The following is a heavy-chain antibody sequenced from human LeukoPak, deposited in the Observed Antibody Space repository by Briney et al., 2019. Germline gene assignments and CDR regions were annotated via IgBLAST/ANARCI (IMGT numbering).Heavy chain of an antibody. J-gene: IGHJ6*03. Sequence: GGSLRLSCAASGFTFSSYAMSWVRQAPGKGLEWVSAISGSGGSTYYADSVKGRFTISRDNAKNSLYLQMNSLRAEDTAVYYCARDRESGWYYMDVWGKGTTVTVSS. D-gene: IGHD6-19*01. CDR2: ISGSGGST. CDR1: GFTFSSYA. CDR3: ARDRESGWYYMDV. V-gene: IGHV3-23*01.